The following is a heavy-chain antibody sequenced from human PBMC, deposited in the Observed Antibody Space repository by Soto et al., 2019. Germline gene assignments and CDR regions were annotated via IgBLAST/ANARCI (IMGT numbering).Heavy chain of an antibody. CDR3: ARGGCTSTSCLDY. Sequence: EVQLVEPGGGLVQPGGSLSLSCAVSGFTFSSKWMHWVRQAPGRGLVWVSRINSDGSSTNYGDSVKGRFTISRDNAKNTLYLQMNSLRVEDTAVYYCARGGCTSTSCLDYWGQGTLVTVSS. J-gene: IGHJ4*02. D-gene: IGHD2-2*01. CDR2: INSDGSST. CDR1: GFTFSSKW. V-gene: IGHV3-74*01.